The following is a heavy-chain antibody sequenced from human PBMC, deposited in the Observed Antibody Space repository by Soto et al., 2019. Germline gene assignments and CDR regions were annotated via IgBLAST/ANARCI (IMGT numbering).Heavy chain of an antibody. D-gene: IGHD3-10*01. V-gene: IGHV6-1*01. CDR1: GDSVSSDITS. CDR3: ARGNALDV. Sequence: QGQLQQSGPGLVKPSQTLSLTCAISGDSVSSDITSWNWIRQSPSRGLEWLGRTYYRSKWFHDYAASAKSRITINPDTSKNQFSLELNSMTHEDTAVYYCARGNALDVWGQGTVVTVSS. J-gene: IGHJ3*01. CDR2: TYYRSKWFH.